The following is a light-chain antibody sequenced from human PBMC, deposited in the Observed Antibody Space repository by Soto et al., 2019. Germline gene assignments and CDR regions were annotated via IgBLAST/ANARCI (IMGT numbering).Light chain of an antibody. CDR3: QKYNIVPL. Sequence: DIQMTQSPSSLSASVGDRVTITCRASQGINNYVAWYQQKQGKAPKLLIYAASTLQSGVPSRFSRSGSCTDFTLTISSLQPEDVATYSCQKYNIVPLFGPGTSVDIK. CDR2: AAS. CDR1: QGINNY. V-gene: IGKV1-27*01. J-gene: IGKJ3*01.